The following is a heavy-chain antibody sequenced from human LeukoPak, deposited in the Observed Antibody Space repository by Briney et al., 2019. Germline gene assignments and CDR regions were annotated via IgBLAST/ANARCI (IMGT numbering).Heavy chain of an antibody. V-gene: IGHV3-11*03. CDR2: ISSSSSYT. CDR3: ARRGEVVTAIWNCFDP. CDR1: GFTLSDYY. J-gene: IGHJ5*02. D-gene: IGHD2-21*02. Sequence: GGSLRLSCAASGFTLSDYYMSWIRQAPGKGLEWVSYISSSSSYTNYADSVKGRFTISRDNAKNSLYLQMNSLRAEDTAVYYCARRGEVVTAIWNCFDPWGQGTLVTVSS.